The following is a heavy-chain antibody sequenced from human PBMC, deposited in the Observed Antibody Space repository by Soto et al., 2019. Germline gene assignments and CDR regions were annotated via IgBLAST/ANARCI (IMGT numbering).Heavy chain of an antibody. CDR3: AGDEERSSGRRWGSPYYYYSAINV. Sequence: SETLSLTCAVYGWSFSGSQWTWIRQPPGKGLEWIGEIDHRGSTNYNASLKSRVTLSVDTSKKQFSLKLSSVTAADTAIYYCAGDEERSSGRRWGSPYYYYSAINVWGQGTTVTVSS. CDR1: GWSFSGSQ. D-gene: IGHD6-19*01. CDR2: IDHRGST. J-gene: IGHJ6*02. V-gene: IGHV4-34*01.